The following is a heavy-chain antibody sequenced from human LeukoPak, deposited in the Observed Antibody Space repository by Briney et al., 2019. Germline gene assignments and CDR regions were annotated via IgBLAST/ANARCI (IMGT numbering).Heavy chain of an antibody. V-gene: IGHV3-9*01. CDR1: GFTFNDYA. CDR3: AKGRDKYQLLSKNWFDP. Sequence: PGRSLRLSCAASGFTFNDYAMHWVRQAPGKGLEWVSSISWNSGSIGYADSVKGRFTISRGNAKDSLYLQMNSLRAEDTALYYCAKGRDKYQLLSKNWFDPWGQGTLVTVSS. CDR2: ISWNSGSI. J-gene: IGHJ5*02. D-gene: IGHD2-2*01.